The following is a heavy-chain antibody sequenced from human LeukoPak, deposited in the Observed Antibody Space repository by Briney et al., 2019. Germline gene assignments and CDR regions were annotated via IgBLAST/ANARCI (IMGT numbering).Heavy chain of an antibody. V-gene: IGHV1-3*01. CDR1: GYTFTSYA. Sequence: ASVKVSCKASGYTFTSYAMHWVRQAPGQRLEWMGWINAGNGNTKYSQRFQGRVTITRDTSASTAYMELSSLRSEDTAVYYCAREVVAAAGHFDYWGQGTLVTVSS. CDR2: INAGNGNT. CDR3: AREVVAAAGHFDY. J-gene: IGHJ4*02. D-gene: IGHD6-13*01.